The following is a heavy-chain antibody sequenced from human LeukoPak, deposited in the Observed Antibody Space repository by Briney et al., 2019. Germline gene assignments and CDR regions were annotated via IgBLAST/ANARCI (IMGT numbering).Heavy chain of an antibody. Sequence: SETLSLTCAVYGGSFSGYYWSWIRQPPGKGLEWIGEINHSGSTNYNPSLKSGVTISVDTSKNQFSLTLSSVTAADTAVYYCARERSSPPKGLQGPNAFDIWGQGTMVTVSS. CDR2: INHSGST. CDR3: ARERSSPPKGLQGPNAFDI. D-gene: IGHD4-4*01. CDR1: GGSFSGYY. V-gene: IGHV4-34*01. J-gene: IGHJ3*02.